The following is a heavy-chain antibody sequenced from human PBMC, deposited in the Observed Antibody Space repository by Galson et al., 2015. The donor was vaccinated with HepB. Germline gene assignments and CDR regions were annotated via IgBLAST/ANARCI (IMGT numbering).Heavy chain of an antibody. CDR2: IIPIFGTA. CDR3: ARGLPRADSSGYGVSYYYGMDV. D-gene: IGHD3-22*01. Sequence: SVKVSCKASGGTFSSYAISWVRQAPGQGLEWMGGIIPIFGTANYAQKFQGRVTITADESTSTAYMELSSLRSEDTAVYYCARGLPRADSSGYGVSYYYGMDVWGQGTTVTVSS. J-gene: IGHJ6*02. V-gene: IGHV1-69*13. CDR1: GGTFSSYA.